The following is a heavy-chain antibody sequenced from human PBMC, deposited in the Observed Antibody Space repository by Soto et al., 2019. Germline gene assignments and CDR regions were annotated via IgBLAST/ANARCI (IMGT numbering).Heavy chain of an antibody. CDR3: ARSRFYYDTSDYLDY. Sequence: QVQLVESGGGVVQPGGSLRLSCAASGFTFSSDAMHWVRQAPGKGLEWVAVISYHGSDKYNADSVKGRFTISRENSKNTLYLEMNSLRADDTAVYYCARSRFYYDTSDYLDYWGQGTLVTVSS. CDR1: GFTFSSDA. V-gene: IGHV3-30-3*01. J-gene: IGHJ4*02. D-gene: IGHD3-22*01. CDR2: ISYHGSDK.